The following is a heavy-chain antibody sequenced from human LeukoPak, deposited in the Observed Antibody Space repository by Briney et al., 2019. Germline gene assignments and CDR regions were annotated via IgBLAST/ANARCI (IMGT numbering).Heavy chain of an antibody. Sequence: ASVKVSCKASGYTFTSYDINWVRQATGQGLEWMGWMYPNSGNTGYAQKFQGRVTMTRNTSISTAYMELSSLRSEDTAVCYCARASNYDILTGLTWGQGTLVTVSS. D-gene: IGHD3-9*01. J-gene: IGHJ5*02. V-gene: IGHV1-8*01. CDR3: ARASNYDILTGLT. CDR1: GYTFTSYD. CDR2: MYPNSGNT.